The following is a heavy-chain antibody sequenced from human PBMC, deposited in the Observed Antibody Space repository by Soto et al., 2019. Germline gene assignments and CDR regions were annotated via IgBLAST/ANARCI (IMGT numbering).Heavy chain of an antibody. CDR1: RFTFSDYA. D-gene: IGHD6-19*01. J-gene: IGHJ4*02. CDR2: VSHDGRNT. Sequence: VQLVESGGSVVQPGRSLRLSCAASRFTFSDYAMYWVGQAPGKWLEWVAVVSHDGRNTHYADSVNDRFTISRDSSKNTVSLEMTSLRAEDTAVYYCAKGGRQWLVTSDFNYWGQGALVTVSS. V-gene: IGHV3-30*18. CDR3: AKGGRQWLVTSDFNY.